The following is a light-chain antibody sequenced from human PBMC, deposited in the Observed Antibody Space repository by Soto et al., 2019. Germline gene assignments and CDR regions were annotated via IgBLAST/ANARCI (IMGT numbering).Light chain of an antibody. CDR2: DVS. J-gene: IGLJ1*01. Sequence: QSALTQPRSVSGSPGQSVTISCTGTSSDVGGYNYVSWYQQHPDKAPKLMIYDVSKRPSGVPDRFSGSKSGNTASLTISGLQAEDEADYCCCSYAGSYTHVFGTGTKVTVL. CDR1: SSDVGGYNY. CDR3: CSYAGSYTHV. V-gene: IGLV2-11*01.